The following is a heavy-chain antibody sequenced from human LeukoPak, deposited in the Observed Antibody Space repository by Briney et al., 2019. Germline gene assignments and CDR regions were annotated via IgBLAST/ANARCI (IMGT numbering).Heavy chain of an antibody. V-gene: IGHV3-48*03. CDR2: ISSSGSTI. J-gene: IGHJ4*02. Sequence: EGSLRLSCAASGFTFSSYEMNWVRQAPGKGLEWVSYISSSGSTIYYADSVKGRFTISRDNAKNSLYLQMNSLRAEDTAVYYCARDGERSVTPFDYWGQGTLVTVSS. CDR1: GFTFSSYE. CDR3: ARDGERSVTPFDY.